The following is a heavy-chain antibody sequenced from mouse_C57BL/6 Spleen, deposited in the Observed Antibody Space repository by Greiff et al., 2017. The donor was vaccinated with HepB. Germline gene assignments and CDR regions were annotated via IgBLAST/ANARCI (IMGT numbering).Heavy chain of an antibody. D-gene: IGHD2-3*01. V-gene: IGHV5-4*01. CDR2: ISDGGSYT. Sequence: EVKVVESGGGLVKPGGSLKLSCAASGFTFSSYAMSWVRQTPEKRLEWVATISDGGSYTYYPDNVKGRFTISRHNAKNNLYLQMSHLKSEDTAMYYCARDGYSFAYWGQGTLVTVSA. CDR1: GFTFSSYA. CDR3: ARDGYSFAY. J-gene: IGHJ3*01.